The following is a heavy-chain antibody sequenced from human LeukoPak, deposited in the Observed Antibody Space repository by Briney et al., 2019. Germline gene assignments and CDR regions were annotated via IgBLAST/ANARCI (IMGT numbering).Heavy chain of an antibody. CDR3: ARETYYYDSSGYYYVFDY. CDR1: GGSISSYY. CDR2: IYYSGST. V-gene: IGHV4-59*12. D-gene: IGHD3-22*01. J-gene: IGHJ4*02. Sequence: TASETLSLTCTVSGGSISSYYWSRIRQPPGKGLEWIGYIYYSGSTNYNPSLKSRVTISVDTSKSQFSLKLSSVTAADTAVYYCARETYYYDSSGYYYVFDYWGQGTLVTVSS.